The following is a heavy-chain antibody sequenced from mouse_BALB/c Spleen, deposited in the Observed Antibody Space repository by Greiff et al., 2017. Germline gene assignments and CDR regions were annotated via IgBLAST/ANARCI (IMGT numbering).Heavy chain of an antibody. Sequence: VQLQQSGAELAKPGASVKMSCKASGYTFTSYWMHWVKQRPGQGLEWIGYINPSTGYTEYNQKFKDKATLTADKSSSTAYMQLSSLTSEDSAVYYGARRGYRDDGDYFDYWGQGTTLTVSS. CDR2: INPSTGYT. D-gene: IGHD2-14*01. V-gene: IGHV1-7*01. CDR1: GYTFTSYW. CDR3: ARRGYRDDGDYFDY. J-gene: IGHJ2*01.